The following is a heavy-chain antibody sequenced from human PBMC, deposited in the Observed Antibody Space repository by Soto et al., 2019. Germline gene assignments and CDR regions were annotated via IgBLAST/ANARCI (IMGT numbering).Heavy chain of an antibody. CDR2: IWYDGSQK. V-gene: IGHV3-33*01. D-gene: IGHD6-13*01. J-gene: IGHJ4*02. CDR3: ARLGSRWSFDY. Sequence: PGAALRLSWEASGCIFSGYGIYWVRHAPGKDLEGVAVIWYDGSQKYYADSVKGRVTISRDNSKNTVYLQMKSLGVEDSALYYCARLGSRWSFDYWGQGLLVTVSS. CDR1: GCIFSGYG.